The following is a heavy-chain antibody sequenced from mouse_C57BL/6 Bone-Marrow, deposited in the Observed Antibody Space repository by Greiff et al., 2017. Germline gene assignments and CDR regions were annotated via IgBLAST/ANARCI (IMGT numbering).Heavy chain of an antibody. CDR1: GYAFTNYL. Sequence: LVESGAELVRPGTSVKVSCKASGYAFTNYLIEWVKQRPGQGLEWIGVINPGSGGTNYNEKFKGKATLTADKSSSTAYMQLSSLTSEGSAVYFYALIATVVADVWGTGTTVTGSS. J-gene: IGHJ1*03. D-gene: IGHD1-1*01. V-gene: IGHV1-54*01. CDR3: ALIATVVADV. CDR2: INPGSGGT.